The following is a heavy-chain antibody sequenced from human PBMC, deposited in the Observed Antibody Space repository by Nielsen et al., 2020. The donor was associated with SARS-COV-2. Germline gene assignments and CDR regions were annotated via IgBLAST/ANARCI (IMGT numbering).Heavy chain of an antibody. CDR3: ARQPITAAGDY. Sequence: KVSCKGSGYSFISYWIGWVRQMPGKGLEWMGTIYPGDSDTRYSPSFQGQVTISADKSITTAYLQWSSLKASDTAMYYCARQPITAAGDYWGQGTLVTVSS. D-gene: IGHD6-13*01. J-gene: IGHJ4*02. V-gene: IGHV5-51*01. CDR2: IYPGDSDT. CDR1: GYSFISYW.